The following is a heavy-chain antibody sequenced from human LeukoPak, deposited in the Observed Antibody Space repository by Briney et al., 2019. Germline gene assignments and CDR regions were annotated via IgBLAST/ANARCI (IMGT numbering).Heavy chain of an antibody. Sequence: GGSLRLSCVASGFTFSNYAMSWVRQAPGKGLEWVSAISGSSGSTYYADSVKGRFTISRDNSKNTLYLQMNSLRSEDTAVYYCARDSYYDILTGYLRYFDYWGQGTLVTVSS. V-gene: IGHV3-23*01. CDR2: ISGSSGST. J-gene: IGHJ4*02. CDR3: ARDSYYDILTGYLRYFDY. CDR1: GFTFSNYA. D-gene: IGHD3-9*01.